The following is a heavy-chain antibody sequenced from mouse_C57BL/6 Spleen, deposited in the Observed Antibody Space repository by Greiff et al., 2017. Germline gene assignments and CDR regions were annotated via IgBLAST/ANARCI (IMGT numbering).Heavy chain of an antibody. CDR2: SRNKANDYTT. V-gene: IGHV7-1*01. Sequence: EVMLLESGAGLVQSGRSLRLSCATSGFTFSDFYMEWVRQAPGKGLEWIAASRNKANDYTTEYSAYVKGRFIVSRDSFPSIIYLQMHALRAEDTAIYYCARDARDWDVGEDFDVWGTGTSVTVSS. CDR1: GFTFSDFY. D-gene: IGHD4-1*01. CDR3: ARDARDWDVGEDFDV. J-gene: IGHJ1*03.